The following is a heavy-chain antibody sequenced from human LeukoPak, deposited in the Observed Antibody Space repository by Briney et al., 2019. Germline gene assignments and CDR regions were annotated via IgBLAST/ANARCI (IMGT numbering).Heavy chain of an antibody. CDR2: IYTSGST. V-gene: IGHV4-4*09. D-gene: IGHD3-10*01. J-gene: IGHJ6*03. CDR3: ARIMVRGVPALNYYYYYYMDV. Sequence: SETLSLTCTVSGGSISSYYWSWIRQPPGKGLEWIGYIYTSGSTNYNPSLKSRVTISVDTSKNQFSLKLSSVTAADTAVYYCARIMVRGVPALNYYYYYYMDVWGKGTTVTVSS. CDR1: GGSISSYY.